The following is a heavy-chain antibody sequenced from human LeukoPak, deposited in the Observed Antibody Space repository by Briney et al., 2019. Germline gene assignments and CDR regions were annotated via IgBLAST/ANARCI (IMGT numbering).Heavy chain of an antibody. CDR1: GFTFSSYS. J-gene: IGHJ4*02. V-gene: IGHV3-48*01. CDR3: ARGYCSSTSCYTFDY. CDR2: ISSSSSTI. Sequence: GGSLRLSCAASGFTFSSYSMNWVRQAPGKGLEWVSYISSSSSTIYYADSVKGRFTISRDNAKNSLYLQMNSLRAEDTAVYYCARGYCSSTSCYTFDYWGQGTLVTVSS. D-gene: IGHD2-2*02.